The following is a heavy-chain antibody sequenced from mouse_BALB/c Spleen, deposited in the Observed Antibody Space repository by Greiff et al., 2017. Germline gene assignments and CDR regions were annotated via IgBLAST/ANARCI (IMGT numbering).Heavy chain of an antibody. D-gene: IGHD2-14*01. J-gene: IGHJ4*01. V-gene: IGHV5-6*01. CDR1: GFTFSSYG. Sequence: EVKLQESGGDLVKPGGSLKLSCAASGFTFSSYGMSWVRQTPDKRLEWVATISSGGSYTYYPDSVKGRFTISRDNAKNTLYLQMSSLKSEDTAMYYCARQGVYRPSMDYWGQGTSVTVSS. CDR3: ARQGVYRPSMDY. CDR2: ISSGGSYT.